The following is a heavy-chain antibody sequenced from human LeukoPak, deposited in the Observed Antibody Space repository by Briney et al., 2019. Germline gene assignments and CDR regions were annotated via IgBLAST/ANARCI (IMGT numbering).Heavy chain of an antibody. J-gene: IGHJ6*02. D-gene: IGHD6-13*01. CDR1: GFTFSSYW. V-gene: IGHV3-74*01. CDR2: INSDGSST. Sequence: GGSLRLSCAASGFTFSSYWMHWVRQAPGKGLVWVSRINSDGSSTSYADSVKGRFTISRDNAKNTLHLQMNSLRAEDTAVYYCARDGYSSSGDYYYYGMDVWGQGTTVTVSS. CDR3: ARDGYSSSGDYYYYGMDV.